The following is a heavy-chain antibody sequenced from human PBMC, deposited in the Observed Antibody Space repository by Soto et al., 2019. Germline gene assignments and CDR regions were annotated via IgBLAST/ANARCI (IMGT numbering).Heavy chain of an antibody. J-gene: IGHJ4*02. CDR3: ARRSIAARLGQDFDY. CDR2: IYYSGST. CDR1: GGSISSSSYY. Sequence: QLQLQESGPGLVKPSETLSLTCTVSGGSISSSSYYWGWIRQPPGKGLEWIGSIYYSGSTYYNPSLKSRVTISVDTSKNQFSLKLSSVTAADTAVYYCARRSIAARLGQDFDYWGQGTLVTVSS. D-gene: IGHD6-6*01. V-gene: IGHV4-39*01.